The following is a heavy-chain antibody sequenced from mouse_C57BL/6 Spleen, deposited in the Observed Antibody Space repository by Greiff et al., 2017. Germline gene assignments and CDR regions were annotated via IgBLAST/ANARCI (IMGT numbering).Heavy chain of an antibody. CDR2: INPNYGTT. J-gene: IGHJ3*01. CDR3: ARSRIYYDYDGFAY. Sequence: QLQESGPELVKPGASVKISCKASGYSFTDYNMNWVKQSNGKSLEWIGVINPNYGTTSYNQKFKGKATLTVDQSSSTAYMQLNSLTSEDSAVYYCARSRIYYDYDGFAYWGQGTLVTVSA. CDR1: GYSFTDYN. V-gene: IGHV1-39*01. D-gene: IGHD2-4*01.